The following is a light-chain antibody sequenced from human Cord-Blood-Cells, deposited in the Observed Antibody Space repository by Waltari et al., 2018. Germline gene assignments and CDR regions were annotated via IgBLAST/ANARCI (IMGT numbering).Light chain of an antibody. CDR2: AVS. CDR1: SSDVGGYTY. Sequence: QSALTQPRPVSGSPGQSVTLSCTGTSSDVGGYTYVSSYQQHPGKAPKLMIYAVSKRPSGVPERFSGSKSGNAASLTISGLQAEDEADYYCCSYAGSYTSYVFGTGTKVTVL. V-gene: IGLV2-11*01. CDR3: CSYAGSYTSYV. J-gene: IGLJ1*01.